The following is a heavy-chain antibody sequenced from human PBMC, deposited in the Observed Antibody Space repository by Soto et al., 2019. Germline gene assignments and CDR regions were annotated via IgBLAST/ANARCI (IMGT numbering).Heavy chain of an antibody. CDR1: GYTFTGYY. Sequence: ASVKVSCKASGYTFTGYYMHWVRQAPGQGLEWMGWINPNSGGTNYAQKFQGWVTMTRDTSISTAYMELSRLRSDDTAVYYCARGIAAAGRLFGYWGQGTLVTVSS. D-gene: IGHD6-13*01. V-gene: IGHV1-2*04. CDR2: INPNSGGT. J-gene: IGHJ4*02. CDR3: ARGIAAAGRLFGY.